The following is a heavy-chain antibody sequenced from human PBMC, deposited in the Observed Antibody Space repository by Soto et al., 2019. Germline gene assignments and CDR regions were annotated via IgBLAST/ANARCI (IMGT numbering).Heavy chain of an antibody. D-gene: IGHD5-12*01. J-gene: IGHJ4*02. V-gene: IGHV1-69*08. CDR2: IIPLLDIA. CDR1: GGTFSNDI. Sequence: QVQLVQSGAEVKKPGSSVKVSCKTSGGTFSNDIITWVRQAPGQGLEWMGRIIPLLDIANYAQKFQGRVTITAEKSTSTAYMELNSLRSEDTAVYYCARDSPIGSTFSGYEAIDYWGQGTLVTVSS. CDR3: ARDSPIGSTFSGYEAIDY.